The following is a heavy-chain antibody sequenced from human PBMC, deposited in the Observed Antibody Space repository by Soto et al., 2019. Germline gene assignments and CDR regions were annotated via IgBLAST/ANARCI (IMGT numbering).Heavy chain of an antibody. CDR3: ARALPPVDY. J-gene: IGHJ4*02. CDR1: GYTFSSYH. CDR2: ISAYNGNT. Sequence: QIQLVQSGAEVKKPGASVKVSCKASGYTFSSYHITWVRQAPGQGLEWMGWISAYNGNTNYAQNLQGRVTKTTDPSPSTAYMELRSLRSDDTAVVYFARALPPVDYWGQGTLVTVSS. V-gene: IGHV1-18*01.